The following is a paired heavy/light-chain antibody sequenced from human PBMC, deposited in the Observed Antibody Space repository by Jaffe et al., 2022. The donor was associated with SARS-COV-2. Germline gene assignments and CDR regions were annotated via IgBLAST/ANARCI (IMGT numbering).Heavy chain of an antibody. CDR3: ARIYYFGSGSYFRGWFDP. D-gene: IGHD3-10*01. CDR1: GYSFTTYW. V-gene: IGHV5-51*01. J-gene: IGHJ5*02. CDR2: IYPGDSDT. Sequence: EVQLVQSGAEVKKPGESLKISCKGSGYSFTTYWIAWVRQMPGKGLEWMGIIYPGDSDTRYSPSFQGQVTISVDKSISTAYMQWSSLKASDTAMYYCARIYYFGSGSYFRGWFDPWGQGTLVTVSS.
Light chain of an antibody. V-gene: IGKV1-39*01. CDR2: AAS. CDR3: QQSDSNPLT. Sequence: DIQMTQSPSSLSASVGDRVTITCRASQSISSYLNWYQQKPGKAPKLLMYAASTLQSGVPSRFSGSGSGTDFTLTISSLQPEDFATYYCQQSDSNPLTFGGGTKVEIK. CDR1: QSISSY. J-gene: IGKJ4*01.